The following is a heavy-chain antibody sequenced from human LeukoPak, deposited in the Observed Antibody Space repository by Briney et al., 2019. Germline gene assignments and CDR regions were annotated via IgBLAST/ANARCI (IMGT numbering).Heavy chain of an antibody. CDR2: INHSGNT. J-gene: IGHJ3*02. V-gene: IGHV4-34*01. CDR1: GGSFNGYY. Sequence: PSETLSLTCAVYGGSFNGYYWNWIRQPPGKGLEWIGEINHSGNTNYNPSLKSRVIISVDTSKNQFSLKLNSVTAADTAVYYCAINNYYDSSGYYRGNRDAFDIWGQGTMVTVSS. CDR3: AINNYYDSSGYYRGNRDAFDI. D-gene: IGHD3-22*01.